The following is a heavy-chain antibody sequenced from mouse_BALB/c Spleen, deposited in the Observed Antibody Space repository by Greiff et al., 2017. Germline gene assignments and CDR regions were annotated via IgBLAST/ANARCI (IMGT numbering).Heavy chain of an antibody. CDR3: AREGLRRYYAMDY. CDR1: GYTFTDYA. CDR2: ISTYSGNT. D-gene: IGHD2-2*01. Sequence: QVQLKQSGPELVRPGVSGKISCKGSGYTFTDYAMHWVKQSHAKSLEWIGVISTYSGNTNYNQKFKGKATMTVDKSSSTAYMELARLTSEDSAIYYCAREGLRRYYAMDYWGQGTSVTVSS. J-gene: IGHJ4*01. V-gene: IGHV1-67*01.